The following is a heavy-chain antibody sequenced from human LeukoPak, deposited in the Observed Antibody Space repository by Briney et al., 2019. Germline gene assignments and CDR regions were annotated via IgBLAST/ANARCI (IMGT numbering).Heavy chain of an antibody. Sequence: GGSLRLPCAASGFTFSSYSMNWVRQAPGKGLEWVSFISTSSSYIYYADSVKGRFTISRDNAKNSLDLQMNSLRAEDTAVYYCARASSSWYYFDYWGQGTLVTVSS. D-gene: IGHD6-13*01. V-gene: IGHV3-21*01. CDR2: ISTSSSYI. CDR3: ARASSSWYYFDY. CDR1: GFTFSSYS. J-gene: IGHJ4*02.